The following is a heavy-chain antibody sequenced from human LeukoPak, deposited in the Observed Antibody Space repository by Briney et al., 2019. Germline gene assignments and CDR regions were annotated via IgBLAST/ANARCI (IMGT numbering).Heavy chain of an antibody. J-gene: IGHJ6*02. Sequence: MTSETLSLTCAVSGESFSGYFWTWIRQPPGKGLEWIGESNHFGSTDYNPSLKSRVTISVDTSKKQFPLNVRSVTGADTAVYFCARGRLQLWSFPLPYNHYAIDVWGQGTTVTVSS. V-gene: IGHV4-34*01. CDR3: ARGRLQLWSFPLPYNHYAIDV. CDR2: SNHFGST. D-gene: IGHD5-18*01. CDR1: GESFSGYF.